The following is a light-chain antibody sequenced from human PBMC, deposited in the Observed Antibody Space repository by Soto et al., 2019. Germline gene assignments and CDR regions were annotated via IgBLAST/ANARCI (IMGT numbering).Light chain of an antibody. CDR1: QGIRSE. CDR2: TAS. CDR3: TQHYNDPLA. V-gene: IGKV1-6*01. J-gene: IGKJ4*02. Sequence: IQMTQSPSSLSASVGDRVTITSRASQGIRSELGWYQQTPGKAPNLPIYTASTLQSGVPSRFRGSGSGTDFTRAFSRLQPEDFRTKDYTQHYNDPLACGGGTKVDIK.